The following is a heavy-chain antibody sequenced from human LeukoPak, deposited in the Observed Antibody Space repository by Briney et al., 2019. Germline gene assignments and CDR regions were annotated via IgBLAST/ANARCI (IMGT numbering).Heavy chain of an antibody. CDR3: TKATKWLAFDD. J-gene: IGHJ4*02. CDR1: GGSTSSHF. V-gene: IGHV4-59*11. CDR2: IYTGGTT. D-gene: IGHD6-19*01. Sequence: PSETLSLTCTVSGGSTSSHFWSWIRQPPGKGLERIGNIYTGGTTNYNPSLKSGVTISIDTSKNQLSLHLASVTAADTAVYYCTKATKWLAFDDWGRGTLVTVSS.